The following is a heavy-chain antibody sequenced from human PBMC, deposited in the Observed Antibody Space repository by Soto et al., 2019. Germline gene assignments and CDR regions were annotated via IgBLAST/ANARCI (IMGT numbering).Heavy chain of an antibody. CDR1: GGSINSGDYS. J-gene: IGHJ4*02. CDR2: ISDTDNT. D-gene: IGHD3-22*01. Sequence: QLQLQESGSGLVKPSQTLSLTCAVSGGSINSGDYSWSWIRQPPGKGLEWVGYISDTDNTYYNPSLKSRATISADRSTSQFSLKLSSVTAADTAVYFCARGSTDYFDSTGYNGYFAYWGQGALVTVSS. V-gene: IGHV4-30-2*01. CDR3: ARGSTDYFDSTGYNGYFAY.